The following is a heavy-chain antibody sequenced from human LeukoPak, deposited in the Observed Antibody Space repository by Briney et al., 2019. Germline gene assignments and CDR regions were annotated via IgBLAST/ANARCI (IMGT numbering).Heavy chain of an antibody. CDR3: ARGRSLEH. CDR2: INHSGST. J-gene: IGHJ1*01. V-gene: IGHV4-34*01. CDR1: GGSFSGYY. Sequence: SETLSLTCAVYGGSFSGYYWSWIRQPPGKGLEWIGEINHSGSTNYNPSLKSRVTISVDTSKNQFSLKLSSVTAADTGVYYCARGRSLEHWGQGTLVTVSS.